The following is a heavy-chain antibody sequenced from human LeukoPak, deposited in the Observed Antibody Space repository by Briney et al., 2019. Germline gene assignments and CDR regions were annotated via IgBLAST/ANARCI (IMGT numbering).Heavy chain of an antibody. D-gene: IGHD3-3*01. CDR3: ARARYYDFWSGGFDP. Sequence: GASVKVSXKASGGTFSSYAISWVRQAPGQGLEWMGGIIPIFGTANYAQKFQGRVTITADESTSTAYMELSSLRSEDTAVYYCARARYYDFWSGGFDPWGQGTLVTVSS. CDR2: IIPIFGTA. J-gene: IGHJ5*02. CDR1: GGTFSSYA. V-gene: IGHV1-69*13.